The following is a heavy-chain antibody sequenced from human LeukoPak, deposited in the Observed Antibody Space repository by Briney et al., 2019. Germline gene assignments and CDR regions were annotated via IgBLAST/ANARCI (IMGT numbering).Heavy chain of an antibody. D-gene: IGHD3-22*01. CDR1: GYRFTSYG. Sequence: ASVKVSCKASGYRFTSYGITWVRQAPGQGLEWTGWISGNTNYAQKFQDRVTMTTDTSTNTGYMELRSLRSDDTAVYYCARGRGSSGLYFWGQGTIVIVSS. V-gene: IGHV1-18*01. CDR2: ISGNT. CDR3: ARGRGSSGLYF. J-gene: IGHJ3*01.